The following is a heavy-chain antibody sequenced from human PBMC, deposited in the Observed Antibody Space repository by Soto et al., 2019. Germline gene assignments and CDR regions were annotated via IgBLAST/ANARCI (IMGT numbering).Heavy chain of an antibody. Sequence: ASGKACCKASGYTFANYGISWVRQAPGRGLAWMGWISAYNDNTNYAQKLQGRVTMTTDTSTSTAYMELRSLRSDDTAVYYCASRSSNYFDYWGQGTLVTVSS. V-gene: IGHV1-18*01. CDR1: GYTFANYG. CDR3: ASRSSNYFDY. CDR2: ISAYNDNT. D-gene: IGHD6-6*01. J-gene: IGHJ4*02.